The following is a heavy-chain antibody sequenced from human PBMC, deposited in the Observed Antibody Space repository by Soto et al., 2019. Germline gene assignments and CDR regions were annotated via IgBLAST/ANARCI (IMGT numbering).Heavy chain of an antibody. V-gene: IGHV1-46*03. CDR2: VNPSGGST. D-gene: IGHD3-9*01. CDR3: ARNYDILTGYPSPVDY. J-gene: IGHJ4*02. CDR1: GYTFTSYY. Sequence: ASVNVSCKASGYTFTSYYMHWVRQAPGQGLEWMGIVNPSGGSTSYAQKFQGRVTMTRDTSTSTVYMELSSLRSEDTAVYYCARNYDILTGYPSPVDYWGQGTLVTVSS.